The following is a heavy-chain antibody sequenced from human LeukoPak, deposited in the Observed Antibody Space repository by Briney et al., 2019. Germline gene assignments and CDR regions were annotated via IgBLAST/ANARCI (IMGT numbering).Heavy chain of an antibody. V-gene: IGHV1-69*13. J-gene: IGHJ6*02. CDR1: GGTFSSYA. D-gene: IGHD2-21*02. CDR3: AACGGDCYYYYYYGMDV. CDR2: IIPVFGTA. Sequence: ASVKVSCKASGGTFSSYAISWVRQAPGQGLEWMGGIIPVFGTATYAPKFQGRVTINADEYTSTAYMELSSLRSEDTAVYYCAACGGDCYYYYYYGMDVWGQPTTVTVSS.